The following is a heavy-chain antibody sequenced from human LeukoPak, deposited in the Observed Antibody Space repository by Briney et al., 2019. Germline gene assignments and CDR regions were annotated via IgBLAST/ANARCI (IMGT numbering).Heavy chain of an antibody. CDR1: GNSW. J-gene: IGHJ4*02. V-gene: IGHV3-74*01. D-gene: IGHD2/OR15-2a*01. CDR3: VSFYETY. Sequence: GGSLRLSCAASGNSWMHWVRQAQGKGLVWVSHINSDGGWTSYADSVKGRFTISKDNAKNTVYLQMNSLRAEDTAVYYCVSFYETYWGRGTLVTVSS. CDR2: INSDGGWT.